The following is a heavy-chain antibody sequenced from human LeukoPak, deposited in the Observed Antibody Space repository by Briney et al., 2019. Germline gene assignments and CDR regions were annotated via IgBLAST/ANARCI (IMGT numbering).Heavy chain of an antibody. CDR1: GFTFSSYA. CDR2: ISGSGGST. V-gene: IGHV3-23*01. D-gene: IGHD2-2*01. CDR3: AMDPDPLLIYPTSDY. Sequence: GGSLRLSCAASGFTFSSYAMSWVRQAPGKGLEWVSAISGSGGSTYYPDSVNGRFTISRDNSKTTLYLQMNTLRAEDTAVYYCAMDPDPLLIYPTSDYWGQGTLVTVSS. J-gene: IGHJ4*02.